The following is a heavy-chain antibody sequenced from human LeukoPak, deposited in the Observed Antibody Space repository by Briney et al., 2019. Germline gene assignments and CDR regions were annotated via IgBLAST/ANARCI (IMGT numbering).Heavy chain of an antibody. V-gene: IGHV3-23*01. D-gene: IGHD3-16*01. J-gene: IGHJ6*03. CDR2: IGGSDGRT. CDR1: GFTFSTYA. CDR3: ARADFGQNYYYYYMDV. Sequence: GGSLRLSCAASGFTFSTYAMSWVRQAPGKGLEWVSLIGGSDGRTRYADSVKGRFTISRDNAKNSLYLQMNSLRAEDTAVYYCARADFGQNYYYYYMDVWGKGTTVTVSS.